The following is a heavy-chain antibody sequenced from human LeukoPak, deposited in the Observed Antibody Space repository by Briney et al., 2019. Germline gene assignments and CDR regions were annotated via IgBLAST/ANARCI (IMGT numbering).Heavy chain of an antibody. D-gene: IGHD2-2*01. CDR1: GFTFSSYA. Sequence: GGSLRLSCGASGFTFSSYAMSWVRQAPGKGLDWVSVISGSGGTTYHADSVKGRFTISRDNSKNTLYLHMNSLRAEDTAVYYWATPPGPRYCSSSSCRNYDYWGQGTLVTVSS. J-gene: IGHJ4*02. CDR2: ISGSGGTT. V-gene: IGHV3-23*01. CDR3: ATPPGPRYCSSSSCRNYDY.